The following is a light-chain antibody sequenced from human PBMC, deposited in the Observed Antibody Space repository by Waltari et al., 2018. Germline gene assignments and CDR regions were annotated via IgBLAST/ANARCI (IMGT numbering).Light chain of an antibody. Sequence: EIVMTQSPATLSVSPGERATLSCRASQSVSSNLAWYQQKPGQAPRLLIYGASTRAIGIPGRFSGSGSGTEFTLTISSLQSEDFAVYHCQQYYNRWTFGQGTKVEIK. J-gene: IGKJ1*01. CDR3: QQYYNRWT. CDR2: GAS. CDR1: QSVSSN. V-gene: IGKV3-15*01.